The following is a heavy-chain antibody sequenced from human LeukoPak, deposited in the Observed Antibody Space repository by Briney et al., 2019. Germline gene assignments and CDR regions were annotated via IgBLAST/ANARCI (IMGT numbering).Heavy chain of an antibody. J-gene: IGHJ3*01. CDR2: ISSSSSTI. CDR3: ARDHDDNSGYYSGGALDL. Sequence: PGGSLRLSCAASGFTFSSYSMNWVRQAPGKGLEWVSYISSSSSTIYYADSVKGRFTISRDNAKNSLYLQMNSLRAEDTAVYYCARDHDDNSGYYSGGALDLWGQGTMVTASS. CDR1: GFTFSSYS. D-gene: IGHD3-22*01. V-gene: IGHV3-48*01.